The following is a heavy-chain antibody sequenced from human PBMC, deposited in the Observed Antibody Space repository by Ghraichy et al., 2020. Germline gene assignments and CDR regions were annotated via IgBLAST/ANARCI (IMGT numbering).Heavy chain of an antibody. V-gene: IGHV3-23*01. CDR3: AREQWLGSGAGMDV. CDR2: ISGSGGST. J-gene: IGHJ6*02. Sequence: GGSLRLSCAASGFTFSSYAMSWVRQAPGKGLEWVSAISGSGGSTYYADSVKGRFTISRDNSKNTLYLQMNSLRAEDTAVYYCAREQWLGSGAGMDVWGQGTTVTVSS. D-gene: IGHD6-19*01. CDR1: GFTFSSYA.